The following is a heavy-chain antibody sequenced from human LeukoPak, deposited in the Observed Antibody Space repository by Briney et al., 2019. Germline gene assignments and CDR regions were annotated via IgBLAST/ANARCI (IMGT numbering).Heavy chain of an antibody. CDR2: MNPNSGNT. V-gene: IGHV1-8*01. CDR1: GYTFTSYD. Sequence: GASVKVSCKASGYTFTSYDINWVRQATGQGLEWMGWMNPNSGNTGYAQKFQGRVTMTRNTSISTAYMELSSLRSEDTAVYYCARGLRGDYYYYYGMDVWGQGTTDTVSS. J-gene: IGHJ6*02. CDR3: ARGLRGDYYYYYGMDV.